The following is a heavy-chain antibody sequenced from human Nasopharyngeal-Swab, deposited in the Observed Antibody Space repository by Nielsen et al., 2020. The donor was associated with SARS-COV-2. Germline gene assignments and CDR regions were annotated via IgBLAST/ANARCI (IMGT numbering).Heavy chain of an antibody. CDR3: ATALAVAGGKDGVHYYYGMDV. J-gene: IGHJ6*02. D-gene: IGHD6-19*01. Sequence: ASVKVSCKVSGYTLTELSMHWVRQAPGKGLEWMGGFDPEDGETIYAQKFQGRVTMTEDTSTDTAYMELSSLRSEDTAVYYCATALAVAGGKDGVHYYYGMDVWGRGTTVTVSS. CDR2: FDPEDGET. V-gene: IGHV1-24*01. CDR1: GYTLTELS.